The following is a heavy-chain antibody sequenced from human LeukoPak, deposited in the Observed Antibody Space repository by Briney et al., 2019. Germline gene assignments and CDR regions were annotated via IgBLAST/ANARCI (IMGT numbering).Heavy chain of an antibody. Sequence: GGSLRLSCAASGFTFSSYAMHWVRQAPGKGLEYGSAISSNGGSTYYANSVKGRFTISRDNSKNTLYLQMGSLRAEDMAVYYCARTWDDFWSGCFDYWGQGTLVTVSS. D-gene: IGHD3-3*01. CDR2: ISSNGGST. J-gene: IGHJ4*02. CDR3: ARTWDDFWSGCFDY. V-gene: IGHV3-64*01. CDR1: GFTFSSYA.